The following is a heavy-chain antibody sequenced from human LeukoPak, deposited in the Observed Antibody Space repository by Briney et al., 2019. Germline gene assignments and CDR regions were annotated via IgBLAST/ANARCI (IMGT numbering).Heavy chain of an antibody. V-gene: IGHV4-61*02. CDR3: ASTMVRGVYY. Sequence: SETLSLTCTASGGSISSGGYYWSWLRQPAGKGLEWIGRIYTSGSTNYNPSLKSRVTISVDTSKNQFSLKLSSVTAADTAVYYCASTMVRGVYYWGQGTLVTVSS. D-gene: IGHD3-10*01. CDR1: GGSISSGGYY. J-gene: IGHJ4*02. CDR2: IYTSGST.